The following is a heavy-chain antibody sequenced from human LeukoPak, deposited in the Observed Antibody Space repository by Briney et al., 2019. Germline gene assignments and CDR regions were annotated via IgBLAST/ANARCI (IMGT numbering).Heavy chain of an antibody. Sequence: GGSLRLSCAASGFTFSNYGMHWVRQAPGKGLEGVAVIWYDGSKKYYTDSVKGRFTISRDNSKNTLYLQMNSLRAEDTAVYYCARDLTYGDPGGWGQGTLVTVSS. CDR2: IWYDGSKK. CDR1: GFTFSNYG. J-gene: IGHJ4*02. V-gene: IGHV3-33*01. D-gene: IGHD4-17*01. CDR3: ARDLTYGDPGG.